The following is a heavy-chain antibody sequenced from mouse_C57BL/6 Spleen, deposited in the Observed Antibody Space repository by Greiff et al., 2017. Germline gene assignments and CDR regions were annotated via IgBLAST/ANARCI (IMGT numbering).Heavy chain of an antibody. D-gene: IGHD1-1*01. J-gene: IGHJ2*01. CDR2: IDPSDSYT. V-gene: IGHV1-50*01. CDR3: ARWITTVVARDY. CDR1: GYTFTSYW. Sequence: QVQLQQPGAELVKPGASVTLSCKASGYTFTSYWMQWVKQRPGQGLEWIGEIDPSDSYTNYNQKFKGKATLTVDTSSSPAYMQLSSLTSEDSAVYYCARWITTVVARDYWGQGTTLTVSS.